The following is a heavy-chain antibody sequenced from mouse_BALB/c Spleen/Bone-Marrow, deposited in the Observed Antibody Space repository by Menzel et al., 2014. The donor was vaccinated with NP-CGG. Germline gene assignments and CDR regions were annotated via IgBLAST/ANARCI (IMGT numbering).Heavy chain of an antibody. Sequence: QVQLQQPGAELARPGASVKMSCKASGYTFTSYTMHWVKQRPGQGLEWIGYINPSSGYTNYNQKFKDKATSTADKSSSTAYMQLSSLTSEDSAVYYCARESLYGSNYYWGQGTTLTVSS. V-gene: IGHV1-4*01. CDR2: INPSSGYT. D-gene: IGHD1-1*01. J-gene: IGHJ2*01. CDR1: GYTFTSYT. CDR3: ARESLYGSNYY.